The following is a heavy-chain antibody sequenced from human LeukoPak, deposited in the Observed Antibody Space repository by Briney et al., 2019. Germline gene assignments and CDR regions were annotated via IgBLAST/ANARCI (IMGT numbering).Heavy chain of an antibody. CDR2: ISYDGSNK. D-gene: IGHD5-12*01. J-gene: IGHJ4*02. Sequence: GRSLRPSCAASGFTFSSYGMHWVRQAPGKGLEWVAVISYDGSNKYYADSVKGRFTISRDNSKNTLYLQMNSLRAEDTAVYYCAKDRRSGYDSFDYWGQGTLVTVSS. CDR1: GFTFSSYG. V-gene: IGHV3-30*18. CDR3: AKDRRSGYDSFDY.